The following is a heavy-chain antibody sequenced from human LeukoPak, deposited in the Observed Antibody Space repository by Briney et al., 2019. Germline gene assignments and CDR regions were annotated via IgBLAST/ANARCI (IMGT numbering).Heavy chain of an antibody. CDR2: IYYSGST. Sequence: SETLSLTCTVSGGSISSSSYYWGSIRQPPGKWLEWIGSIYYSGSTYYNPSLKSRVTISVDTSKNQLSLKLSSVTAADTAVYYCTVPTRYNWFDPWGQGTLVTVSS. CDR1: GGSISSSSYY. CDR3: TVPTRYNWFDP. J-gene: IGHJ5*02. V-gene: IGHV4-39*01.